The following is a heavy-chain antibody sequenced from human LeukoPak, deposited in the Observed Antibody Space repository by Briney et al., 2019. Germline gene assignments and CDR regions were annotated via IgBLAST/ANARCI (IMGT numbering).Heavy chain of an antibody. V-gene: IGHV3-33*08. CDR2: IWYDGSNK. CDR3: ARGVRLPDDY. CDR1: GFTFSSYA. D-gene: IGHD3-10*01. J-gene: IGHJ4*02. Sequence: GRSLRLSCAASGFTFSSYAMHWVRQAPGKGLEWVAVIWYDGSNKYYADSVKGRFTISRDNSKNTLYLQMNSLRAEDTAVYYCARGVRLPDDYWGQGTLVTVSS.